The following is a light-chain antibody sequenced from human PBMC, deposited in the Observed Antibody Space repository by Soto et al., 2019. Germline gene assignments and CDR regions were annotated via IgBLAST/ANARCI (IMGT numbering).Light chain of an antibody. CDR2: EVD. CDR3: GSYGGRNNFF. J-gene: IGLJ7*01. V-gene: IGLV2-8*01. CDR1: SRNVALSNY. Sequence: QSALTQPPSASGSPGQSVTISCTGSSRNVALSNYVSWHQQHPGKAPRLIIYEVDKRPSGVPGRFSGSKSGNRASLTVSGLQAEDEAAYYCGSYGGRNNFFFGGGTQLTVL.